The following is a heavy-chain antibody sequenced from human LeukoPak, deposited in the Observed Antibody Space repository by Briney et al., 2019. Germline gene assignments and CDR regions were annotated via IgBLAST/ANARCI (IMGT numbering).Heavy chain of an antibody. CDR3: ARVFPSVGSYFDY. CDR2: IYYSGST. J-gene: IGHJ4*02. CDR1: GGSISSYY. Sequence: SETLSLTCTVSGGSISSYYWSWIRQPPGKGLEWIGYIYYSGSTNYNPSLKSRVTISVDTSKNQFSLKLSSVTAADTAVYYCARVFPSVGSYFDYWGQGTLVTVSS. D-gene: IGHD3-10*01. V-gene: IGHV4-59*01.